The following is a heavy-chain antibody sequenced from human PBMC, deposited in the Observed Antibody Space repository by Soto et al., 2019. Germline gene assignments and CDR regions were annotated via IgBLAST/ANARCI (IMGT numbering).Heavy chain of an antibody. CDR2: IYYSGST. V-gene: IGHV4-59*08. CDR3: ARQGEQWLVYYFDY. CDR1: GGSISSYY. D-gene: IGHD6-19*01. J-gene: IGHJ4*02. Sequence: SETLSLTCTVSGGSISSYYWSWIRQPPGKGLEWIGYIYYSGSTNYNPSLKSRVTISVDTSKNQFSLKLSSVTAADTAVYYCARQGEQWLVYYFDYWGQGTLVTVSS.